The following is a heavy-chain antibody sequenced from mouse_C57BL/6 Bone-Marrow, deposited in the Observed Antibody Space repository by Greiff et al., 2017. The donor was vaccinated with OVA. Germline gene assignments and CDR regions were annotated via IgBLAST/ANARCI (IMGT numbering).Heavy chain of an antibody. CDR1: GYTFTDYY. Sequence: QVQLKESGAELVRPGASVKLSCKASGYTFTDYYINWVKQRPGQGLEWIARIYPGSGNTYYNEKFKGKAPLTAEKSSSTAYMQLSSLTSEDSAVYFCAKGLTGTYFDYWGQGTTLTVSS. V-gene: IGHV1-76*01. D-gene: IGHD4-1*01. CDR2: IYPGSGNT. J-gene: IGHJ2*01. CDR3: AKGLTGTYFDY.